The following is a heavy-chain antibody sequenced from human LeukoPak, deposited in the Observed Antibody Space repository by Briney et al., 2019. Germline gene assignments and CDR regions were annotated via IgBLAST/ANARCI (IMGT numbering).Heavy chain of an antibody. J-gene: IGHJ4*02. CDR3: AKAFEQWLEYYFDY. CDR1: GFTFSSYG. Sequence: PGGSLRLSCAASGFTFSSYGMHWVRQAPGKGLEWVAVTSYDGSNKYYADSVKGRFTISRDNSKNTLYLQMNSLRAEDTAVYYCAKAFEQWLEYYFDYWGQGTLVTVSS. D-gene: IGHD6-19*01. V-gene: IGHV3-30*18. CDR2: TSYDGSNK.